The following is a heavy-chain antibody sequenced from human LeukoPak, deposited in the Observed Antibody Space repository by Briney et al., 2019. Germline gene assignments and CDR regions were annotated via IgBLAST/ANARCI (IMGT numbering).Heavy chain of an antibody. J-gene: IGHJ4*02. D-gene: IGHD2/OR15-2a*01. V-gene: IGHV5-51*01. Sequence: GESLKISCEGSGYSFTSYWIGWVRQMPGKGLEWMGIIYPGDSDTRYSPSFQGQVTISADKSISTGYLQWSSLKASDTAIYYCAIFKQYLRPDYWGQGTLVTVSS. CDR3: AIFKQYLRPDY. CDR2: IYPGDSDT. CDR1: GYSFTSYW.